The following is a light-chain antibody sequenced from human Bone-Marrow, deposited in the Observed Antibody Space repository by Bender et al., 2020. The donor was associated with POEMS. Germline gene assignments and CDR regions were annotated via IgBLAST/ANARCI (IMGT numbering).Light chain of an antibody. CDR3: VAWDDTLNGWV. Sequence: QSVLTQPPSASGTPGQRVTISCSGGSSNIGRNTVNWYQQLPGTAPKLIIYNSYQRPSGVPDRFSGSMSGTSASLAISGLHSEDEADYYCVAWDDTLNGWVFGGGTKLTVL. CDR1: SSNIGRNT. CDR2: NSY. V-gene: IGLV1-44*01. J-gene: IGLJ2*01.